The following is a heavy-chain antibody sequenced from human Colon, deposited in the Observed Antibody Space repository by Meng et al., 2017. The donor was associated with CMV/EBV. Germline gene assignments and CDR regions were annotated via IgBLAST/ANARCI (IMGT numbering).Heavy chain of an antibody. CDR1: GFTFSSPW. J-gene: IGHJ4*02. CDR3: ARSYSGSIPSDY. CDR2: ISSDGSTT. Sequence: CAASGFTFSSPWMHWVRQGPGKGLVWVSRISSDGSTTTYANSVKGRFTISRDNAKNTLYLQMNGLRADDTAVYHCARSYSGSIPSDYWGQGTLVTVSS. V-gene: IGHV3-74*01. D-gene: IGHD1-26*01.